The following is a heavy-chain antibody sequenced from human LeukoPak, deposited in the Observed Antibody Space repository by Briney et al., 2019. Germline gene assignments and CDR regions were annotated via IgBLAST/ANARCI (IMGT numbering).Heavy chain of an antibody. CDR3: ARAGYSAAAPYYYYYYMDV. CDR1: GYTFTGYY. V-gene: IGHV1-2*02. Sequence: ASVKVSCKASGYTFTGYYMHWVRQAPGQGLEWMGWINPNSGGTNYAQKFQGRVTMTRDTSISTAYMELSRLRSDDTAVYYCARAGYSAAAPYYYYYYMDVWGKGTTVTVSS. CDR2: INPNSGGT. D-gene: IGHD2-15*01. J-gene: IGHJ6*03.